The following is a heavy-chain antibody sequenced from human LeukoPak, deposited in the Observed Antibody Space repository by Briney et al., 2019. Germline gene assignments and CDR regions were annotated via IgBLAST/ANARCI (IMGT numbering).Heavy chain of an antibody. Sequence: PSENLSLTCSGSGYTISSGYFWGRTRQPPGKGLEWVGTIHHSANTYYNPSLKARVTRSVDTSNNQFSLKLTSVTAADTAVYYCARERPPSSSGYYDYWAQGTLVTVSS. CDR1: GYTISSGYF. J-gene: IGHJ4*02. D-gene: IGHD3-22*01. CDR2: IHHSANT. CDR3: ARERPPSSSGYYDY. V-gene: IGHV4-38-2*02.